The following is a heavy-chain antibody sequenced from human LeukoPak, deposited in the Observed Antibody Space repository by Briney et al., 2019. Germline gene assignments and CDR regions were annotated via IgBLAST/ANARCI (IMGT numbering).Heavy chain of an antibody. Sequence: SQTLSLTCTVSGDSLNSGNYYWTWIRQHPGKGLEWIGYIFTSGNTYYNPSLKGRLLTSVDTSKSQFSLRLTSVTAADTAVYYCASATLRGDPFDFWGQGIQVTVSS. J-gene: IGHJ4*02. V-gene: IGHV4-31*03. CDR1: GDSLNSGNYY. D-gene: IGHD2-21*02. CDR3: ASATLRGDPFDF. CDR2: IFTSGNT.